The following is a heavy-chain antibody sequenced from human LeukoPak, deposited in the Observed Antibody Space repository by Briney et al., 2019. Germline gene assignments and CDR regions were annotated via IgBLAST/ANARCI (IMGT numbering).Heavy chain of an antibody. Sequence: ASVKVSCKASGYTFTSYDINWVRQATGQGLEWTGWMNPNSGNTGYAQKFQGRVTMTRNTSKNTAYMELSSLRSEDTAVYYCARAGYYYDSSGYPNGMDVWGQGTTVTVSS. J-gene: IGHJ6*02. CDR2: MNPNSGNT. CDR3: ARAGYYYDSSGYPNGMDV. D-gene: IGHD3-22*01. V-gene: IGHV1-8*01. CDR1: GYTFTSYD.